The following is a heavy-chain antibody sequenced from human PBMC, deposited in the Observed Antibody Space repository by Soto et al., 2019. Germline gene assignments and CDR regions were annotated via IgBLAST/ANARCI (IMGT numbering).Heavy chain of an antibody. J-gene: IGHJ5*02. CDR1: GYSFTSYW. Sequence: EVQLVQSGAEVKKPGESLKISCKGSGYSFTSYWIGWVRQMPGKGLEWMGIIYPGDSDTRYSPSFQGQVTISADKSISTAYLQWSSLKASDTAMYYCARRRRYYYDSSLPNWFDPWGQGTLVTVSS. CDR2: IYPGDSDT. CDR3: ARRRRYYYDSSLPNWFDP. V-gene: IGHV5-51*01. D-gene: IGHD3-22*01.